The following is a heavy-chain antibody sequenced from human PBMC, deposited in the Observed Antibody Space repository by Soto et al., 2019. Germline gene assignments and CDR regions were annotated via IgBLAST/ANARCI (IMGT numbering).Heavy chain of an antibody. CDR2: IFANGHT. CDR3: VASLAASGLNWLDP. J-gene: IGHJ5*02. D-gene: IGHD6-13*01. V-gene: IGHV4-4*07. Sequence: SETLSLTCIVSGGSISEKYWNWVRQPPGKGLEWIGLIFANGHTDYNPSLKSRVTMSVDASRNQFSLRLTSMTAADTAVYYCVASLAASGLNWLDPWGRGTLVTVSS. CDR1: GGSISEKY.